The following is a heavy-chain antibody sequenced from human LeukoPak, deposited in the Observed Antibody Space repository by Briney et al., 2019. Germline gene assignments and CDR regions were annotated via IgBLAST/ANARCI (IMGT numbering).Heavy chain of an antibody. CDR3: ARGGPGGYFDY. CDR1: GFTFSSYA. V-gene: IGHV3-7*01. J-gene: IGHJ4*02. Sequence: QSGGSLRLSCAASGFTFSSYAMSWARQAPGKGLEWVANIKQDGSEKYYVDSVKGRFTISRDNAKNSLYLQMNSLRAEDTAVYYCARGGPGGYFDYWGQGTLVTVSS. CDR2: IKQDGSEK. D-gene: IGHD3-16*01.